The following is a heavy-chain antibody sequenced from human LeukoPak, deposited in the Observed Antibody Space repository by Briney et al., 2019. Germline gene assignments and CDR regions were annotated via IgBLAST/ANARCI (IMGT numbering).Heavy chain of an antibody. CDR1: GGSISSYY. CDR3: ASTTLYYGSGTYYYYYYMDV. D-gene: IGHD3-10*01. J-gene: IGHJ6*03. Sequence: SETLSLTCTVSGGSISSYYWSWIRQPPGKGLEWIGYIYCSGSTNYNPSLKSRVTISVDTSKNQFSLKLSSVTAADTAVYYCASTTLYYGSGTYYYYYYMDVWGKGTTVTVSS. V-gene: IGHV4-59*08. CDR2: IYCSGST.